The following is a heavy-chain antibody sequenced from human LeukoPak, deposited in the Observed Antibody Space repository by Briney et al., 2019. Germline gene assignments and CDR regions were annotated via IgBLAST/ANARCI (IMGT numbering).Heavy chain of an antibody. D-gene: IGHD3-3*01. J-gene: IGHJ4*02. CDR3: ARLSASDFGVVHAFDY. CDR1: GGSFSGYY. CDR2: INHSGST. V-gene: IGHV4-34*01. Sequence: SETLSLTCAVYGGSFSGYYWGWIRQPPGKGLEWIGEINHSGSTNYNPSLKSRVTISVDTSKNQFSLKLSSVTAADTAVYYCARLSASDFGVVHAFDYWGQGTLVTVSS.